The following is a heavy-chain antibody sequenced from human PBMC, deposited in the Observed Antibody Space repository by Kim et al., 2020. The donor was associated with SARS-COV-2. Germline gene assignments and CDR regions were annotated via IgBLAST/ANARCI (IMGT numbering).Heavy chain of an antibody. Sequence: KRRFTISRDNSKNTLYLQMNSLRAEDTAVYYCARDRYCSSTSCYLRAFDIWGQGTMVTVSS. J-gene: IGHJ3*02. D-gene: IGHD2-2*01. CDR3: ARDRYCSSTSCYLRAFDI. V-gene: IGHV3-30*01.